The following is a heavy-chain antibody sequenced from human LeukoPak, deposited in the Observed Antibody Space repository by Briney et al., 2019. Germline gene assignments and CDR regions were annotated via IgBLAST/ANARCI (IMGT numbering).Heavy chain of an antibody. CDR1: GFTFSDYY. V-gene: IGHV3-7*01. D-gene: IGHD4-17*01. CDR2: IKEDGSEE. J-gene: IGHJ4*02. CDR3: ARGTTAFDY. Sequence: GGSLRLSCAASGFTFSDYYMSWVRQAPGKGLEWVANIKEDGSEEYYVDSVKGRFTISRDNTKNSLYLQMNSLRAEDTAVYYCARGTTAFDYWGQGTLVTVSS.